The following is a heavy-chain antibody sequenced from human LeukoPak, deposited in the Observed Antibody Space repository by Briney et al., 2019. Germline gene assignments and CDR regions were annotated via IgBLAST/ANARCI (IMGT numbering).Heavy chain of an antibody. J-gene: IGHJ4*02. CDR1: GYTFTGYY. D-gene: IGHD3-22*01. CDR2: INPNSGGT. Sequence: ASVKVSCKASGYTFTGYYMHWVRQAPGQGLEWMGWINPNSGGTNYAQKFQGRVTMTRDTSISTAYMELSRLRSDDTAVYYCARASRITMIVVVLDYWGQGALVTVSS. CDR3: ARASRITMIVVVLDY. V-gene: IGHV1-2*02.